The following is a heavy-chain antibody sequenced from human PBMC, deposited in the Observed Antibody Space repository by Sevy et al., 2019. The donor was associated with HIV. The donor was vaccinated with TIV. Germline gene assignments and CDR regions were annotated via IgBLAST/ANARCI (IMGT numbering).Heavy chain of an antibody. CDR2: ISSSGSTI. CDR3: ARGGIAAAGTRGYYYYYMDV. D-gene: IGHD6-13*01. CDR1: GFTFSSYE. J-gene: IGHJ6*03. Sequence: GGSLRLSCAASGFTFSSYEMNWVRQAPGKGLEWVSYISSSGSTIYYADSVKGRFTISRDKAKNSLYLQMNSLRAEDTAVYYCARGGIAAAGTRGYYYYYMDVWGKGTTVTVSS. V-gene: IGHV3-48*03.